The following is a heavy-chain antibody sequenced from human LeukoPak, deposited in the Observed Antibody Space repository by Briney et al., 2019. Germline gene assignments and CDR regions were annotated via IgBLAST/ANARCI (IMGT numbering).Heavy chain of an antibody. CDR1: GVTFDDHA. CDR2: ISWNGGTT. V-gene: IGHV3-43D*03. Sequence: GGSLRLSCAASGVTFDDHAMHWVRQAPGKGLEWISLISWNGGTTYYADSVQGRFTISRDNSKNSLYLQLNSLRAENTASYYCAKDTSSDGYDAFDIWGQGTMVTVSS. J-gene: IGHJ3*02. D-gene: IGHD6-19*01. CDR3: AKDTSSDGYDAFDI.